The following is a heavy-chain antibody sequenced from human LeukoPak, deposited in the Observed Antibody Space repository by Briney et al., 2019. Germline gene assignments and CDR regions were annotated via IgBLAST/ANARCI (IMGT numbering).Heavy chain of an antibody. J-gene: IGHJ3*02. Sequence: SETLSLTCTASGGSISSGGYYWSWIRQHPGKGLEWIGYIYYSGSTYYNPSLKSRVTISVDTSKNQFSLELSSVTAADTAVYYCATYTVMDAFDIWGQGTMVTVSS. V-gene: IGHV4-31*03. CDR1: GGSISSGGYY. D-gene: IGHD4-11*01. CDR3: ATYTVMDAFDI. CDR2: IYYSGST.